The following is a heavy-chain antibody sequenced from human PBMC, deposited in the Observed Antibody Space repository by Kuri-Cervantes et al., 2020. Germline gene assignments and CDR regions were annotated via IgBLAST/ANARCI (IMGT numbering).Heavy chain of an antibody. V-gene: IGHV4-30-2*01. D-gene: IGHD2-2*01. J-gene: IGHJ5*02. CDR2: IYHSGTT. CDR3: ARGGRKYCSSTSCYLQNWFDP. CDR1: GGSISSGAYS. Sequence: SETLSLTCTVSGGSISSGAYSWSWIRQPPGKGLEWIGYIYHSGTTYYNPSLKSRVTISIDRSQNQFSLKLSSVTAADTAVYYCARGGRKYCSSTSCYLQNWFDPWGQGTLVTVSS.